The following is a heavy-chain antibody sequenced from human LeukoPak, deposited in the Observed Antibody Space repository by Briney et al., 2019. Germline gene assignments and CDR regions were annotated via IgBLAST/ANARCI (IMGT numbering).Heavy chain of an antibody. CDR3: ARITMVRGVISWFDP. CDR1: GYSISSGYY. CDR2: IYHSGST. D-gene: IGHD3-10*01. J-gene: IGHJ5*02. Sequence: PSETLSLTCAVSGYSISSGYYWGWIRPPPGKGLEWIGIIYHSGSTYYNPSLKSRVTISVDTSKNQFSLKLSSVTAADTAAYYCARITMVRGVISWFDPWGQGTLVTVSS. V-gene: IGHV4-38-2*01.